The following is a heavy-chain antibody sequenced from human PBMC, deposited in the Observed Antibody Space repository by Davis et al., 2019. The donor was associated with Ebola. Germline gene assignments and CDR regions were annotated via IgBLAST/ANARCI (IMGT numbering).Heavy chain of an antibody. CDR2: IYTSGST. CDR1: GGSISSYY. V-gene: IGHV4-4*07. J-gene: IGHJ4*02. D-gene: IGHD4-17*01. CDR3: ARDYPLLPYGDYPPVFDY. Sequence: PSETLSLTCTVSGGSISSYYWSWIRQPAGKGLEWIGRIYTSGSTNYNPSLKSRVTMSVDTSKNQFSLKLSSVTAADTAVYYCARDYPLLPYGDYPPVFDYWGQGTLVTVSS.